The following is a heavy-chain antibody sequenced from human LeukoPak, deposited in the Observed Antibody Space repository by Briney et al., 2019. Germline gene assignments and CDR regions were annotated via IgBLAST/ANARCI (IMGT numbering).Heavy chain of an antibody. CDR1: GFTFSSYG. CDR3: AKDLSEYSSSSGWFDP. V-gene: IGHV3-30*18. J-gene: IGHJ5*02. D-gene: IGHD6-6*01. Sequence: PGGSLRLSCAASGFTFSSYGMHWVRQAPGKGLEWVAVISYDGSNKYYADSVKGRFTISRDNSKNTLYLQMNSLRAEDTAVYYCAKDLSEYSSSSGWFDPWGQGTLVTVSS. CDR2: ISYDGSNK.